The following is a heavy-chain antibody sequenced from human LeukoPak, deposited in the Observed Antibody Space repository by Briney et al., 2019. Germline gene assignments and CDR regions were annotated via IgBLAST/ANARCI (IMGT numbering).Heavy chain of an antibody. CDR1: GSTVSSNY. Sequence: QPGGSLRLSCAASGSTVSSNYMSWVRQAPGKGLEWVSVIYSGGSTYYADSVKGRFTISRDNSKNTLYLQMNSLRAEDTAVYYCARVGGYYYDSSGYENWFDPWGQGTLVTVSS. J-gene: IGHJ5*02. CDR3: ARVGGYYYDSSGYENWFDP. CDR2: IYSGGST. V-gene: IGHV3-53*01. D-gene: IGHD3-22*01.